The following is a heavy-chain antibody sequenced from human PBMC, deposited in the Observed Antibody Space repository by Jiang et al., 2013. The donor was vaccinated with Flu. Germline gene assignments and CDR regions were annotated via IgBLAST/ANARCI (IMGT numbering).Heavy chain of an antibody. D-gene: IGHD3-10*01. CDR3: AKDSAPGLLWFGELFAPPFDY. V-gene: IGHV3-23*01. CDR1: GFTFSSYA. CDR2: ISGSGGST. Sequence: VQLLESGGGLVQPGGSLRLSCAASGFTFSSYAMSWVRQAPGKGLEWVSAISGSGGSTYYADSVKGRFTISRDNSKNTLYLQMNSLRAEDTAVYYCAKDSAPGLLWFGELFAPPFDYWGQGTLVTVSS. J-gene: IGHJ4*02.